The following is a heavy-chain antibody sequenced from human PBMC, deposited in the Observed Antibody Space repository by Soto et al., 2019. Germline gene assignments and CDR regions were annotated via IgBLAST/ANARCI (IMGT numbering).Heavy chain of an antibody. D-gene: IGHD1-1*01. V-gene: IGHV4-61*08. Sequence: SETLSLTCTVSGGSISSGGYYWSWIRQPPGKGLEWIGYIYYSGSTNYNPSLKSRVTISVDTSKNQFSLKLSSVTAADTAVYYCASLRYDYYYYYYGMDVWGQGTTVTVSS. J-gene: IGHJ6*02. CDR2: IYYSGST. CDR1: GGSISSGGYY. CDR3: ASLRYDYYYYYYGMDV.